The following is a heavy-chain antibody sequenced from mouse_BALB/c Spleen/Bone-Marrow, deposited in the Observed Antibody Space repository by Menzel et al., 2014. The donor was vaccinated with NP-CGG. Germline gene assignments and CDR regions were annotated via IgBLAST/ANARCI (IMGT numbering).Heavy chain of an antibody. V-gene: IGHV2-2*02. CDR1: GFSLTSYG. D-gene: IGHD2-12*01. CDR2: IWSGGST. J-gene: IGHJ4*01. CDR3: ARNPIRRDAMDY. Sequence: VQLQQSGPGLVQPSQSLSITCTVSGFSLTSYGVHWVRQSPGKGLEWLGVIWSGGSTDYNAAFMSRLSISKDNSKSQVFFKMNSLQGNDIAIYYCARNPIRRDAMDYWGQGTSVTVSS.